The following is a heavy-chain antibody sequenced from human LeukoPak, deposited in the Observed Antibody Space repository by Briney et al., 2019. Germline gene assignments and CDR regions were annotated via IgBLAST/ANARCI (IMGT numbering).Heavy chain of an antibody. Sequence: KPSETLSLTCTVSGGSLSSSSLYWGWLRQAPGKGLEWVASMYYSGTTYYNPSLKSRVTISADTSTTRFSLKLRSVTASDTAVYYCTRGSYDVLTGYSTLGEFWGQGTLVIVSS. CDR2: MYYSGTT. D-gene: IGHD3-9*01. CDR3: TRGSYDVLTGYSTLGEF. CDR1: GGSLSSSSLY. J-gene: IGHJ1*01. V-gene: IGHV4-39*01.